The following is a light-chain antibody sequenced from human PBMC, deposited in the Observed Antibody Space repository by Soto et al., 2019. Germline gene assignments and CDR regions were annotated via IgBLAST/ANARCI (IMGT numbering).Light chain of an antibody. Sequence: DIQMTQSPSTLSASVGDRVTITCRASQSISSSLAWYQQKPGKAPKPLIYKASSLQTGVPSRFSGGYSGTEFTLTISSLQPDDFATYYCQQYNTYPLTFGGGTKVEVQ. V-gene: IGKV1-5*03. CDR3: QQYNTYPLT. CDR1: QSISSS. CDR2: KAS. J-gene: IGKJ4*01.